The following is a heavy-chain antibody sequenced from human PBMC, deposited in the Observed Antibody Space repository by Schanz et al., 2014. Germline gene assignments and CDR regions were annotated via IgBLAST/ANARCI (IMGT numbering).Heavy chain of an antibody. D-gene: IGHD2-2*01. CDR1: GFSFSSYS. Sequence: EVQLVESGGGLVQPGESLRLSCAVSGFSFSSYSMSWVRQAPGKGLEWIAYISSGGTTIYYADSVKGRFTISRDNAKSSLYLQMNSLRAEDTAVYYCERFQSPHQPFDYWGQGTLVTVSS. J-gene: IGHJ4*02. CDR3: ERFQSPHQPFDY. V-gene: IGHV3-48*01. CDR2: ISSGGTTI.